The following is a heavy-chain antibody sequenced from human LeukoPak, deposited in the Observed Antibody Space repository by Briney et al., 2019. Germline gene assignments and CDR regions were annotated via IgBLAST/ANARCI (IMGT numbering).Heavy chain of an antibody. CDR3: AREIHFDSSGQRTLHAFDI. J-gene: IGHJ3*02. CDR2: IYASGTT. Sequence: PSETLSLTCTVSGGSFSDYYWTWVRQPAGKGPEWIGRIYASGTTDYNPSLKSRVTISVDTSKNQFSLKVNSVTAADTAVYYCAREIHFDSSGQRTLHAFDIWGQGTMVTVSS. V-gene: IGHV4-4*07. CDR1: GGSFSDYY. D-gene: IGHD3-22*01.